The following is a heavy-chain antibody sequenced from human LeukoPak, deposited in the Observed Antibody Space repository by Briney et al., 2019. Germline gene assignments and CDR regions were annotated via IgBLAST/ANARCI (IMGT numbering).Heavy chain of an antibody. D-gene: IGHD3-22*01. CDR1: GFTVSNNY. Sequence: GGSLRLSCAASGFTVSNNYMNWVRQAPGKGLEWVSVIYSGGSTSYADSVKGRFTIFRDNSRNTVSLQMNTLRAEDTAVYYCARGNSYDSSGYPEYFQNWGQGTLVTVSS. V-gene: IGHV3-66*01. J-gene: IGHJ1*01. CDR2: IYSGGST. CDR3: ARGNSYDSSGYPEYFQN.